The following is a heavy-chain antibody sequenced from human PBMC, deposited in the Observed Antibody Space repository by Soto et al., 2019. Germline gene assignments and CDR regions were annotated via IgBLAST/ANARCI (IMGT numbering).Heavy chain of an antibody. CDR1: GFSLTTTRMG. CDR3: AHAGDFDLLSFDR. J-gene: IGHJ4*02. V-gene: IGHV2-5*02. D-gene: IGHD2-15*01. Sequence: QITLKESGPPLVRPAQTLTLTCAVSGFSLTTTRMGVAWIRQPPGKALEWLALIYWDDDKRYSPSLKNRLTVSKDTSTNRVVLTITNISPDDTGTYFCAHAGDFDLLSFDRWGPGTLVTVSS. CDR2: IYWDDDK.